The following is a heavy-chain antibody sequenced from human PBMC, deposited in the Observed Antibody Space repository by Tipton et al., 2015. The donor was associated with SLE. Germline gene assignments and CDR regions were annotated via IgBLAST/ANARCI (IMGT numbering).Heavy chain of an antibody. Sequence: PLRLSCAASGFTFDDYSIHWVRQAPGKGLEWVSLVGWDGGNTFYADSVKGRFTISRDNSKNTLYLQMNSLRAEDTAVYYCARDWGLQDNRRDFFDNWGQGTLVTVSS. J-gene: IGHJ4*02. V-gene: IGHV3-43*01. CDR3: ARDWGLQDNRRDFFDN. D-gene: IGHD1-14*01. CDR2: VGWDGGNT. CDR1: GFTFDDYS.